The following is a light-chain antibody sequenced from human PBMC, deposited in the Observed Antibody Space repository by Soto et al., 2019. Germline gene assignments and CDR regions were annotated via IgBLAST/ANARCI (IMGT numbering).Light chain of an antibody. Sequence: IVLTNSPATLSLSQGDRAALSCKASQSVHNFLAWYQQKPGQAPRLLIYGASTRAAGIPARFSGSGSGTDFTLTISSLEPEDFAVYYCQQRSNWPPITFCQGTRLENK. CDR1: QSVHNF. CDR3: QQRSNWPPIT. J-gene: IGKJ5*01. CDR2: GAS. V-gene: IGKV3-11*01.